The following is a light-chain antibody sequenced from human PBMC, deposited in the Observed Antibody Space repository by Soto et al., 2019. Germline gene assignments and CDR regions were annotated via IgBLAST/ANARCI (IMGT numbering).Light chain of an antibody. Sequence: DIQVTQSPSSLSASVGDRVTITCRASQGISSSLAWYQQTPGKAPKFLIYAASTLQSGVPSRFSGSGSGTDFTLTISSLQPEDFATYYCQQVNSYPLTFGGGTKVDIK. CDR2: AAS. CDR3: QQVNSYPLT. J-gene: IGKJ4*01. V-gene: IGKV1-9*01. CDR1: QGISSS.